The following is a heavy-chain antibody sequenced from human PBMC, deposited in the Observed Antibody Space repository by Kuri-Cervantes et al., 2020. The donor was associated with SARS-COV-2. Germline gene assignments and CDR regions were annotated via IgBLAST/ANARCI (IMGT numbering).Heavy chain of an antibody. CDR3: ARRLEYANAFDI. CDR1: GGSISSYY. CDR2: IYYSGST. V-gene: IGHV4-59*01. Sequence: SETLSLTCTVSGGSISSYYWSWIRQPPGKGLEWIGYIYYSGSTNYNPSLKSRVTISVDTFKNQFSLKLSSVTAADTAVYYCARRLEYANAFDIWGQGTMVTVSS. J-gene: IGHJ3*02. D-gene: IGHD2-2*01.